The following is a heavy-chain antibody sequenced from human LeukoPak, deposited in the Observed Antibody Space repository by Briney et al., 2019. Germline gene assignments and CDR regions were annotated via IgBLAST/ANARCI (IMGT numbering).Heavy chain of an antibody. CDR3: AKDAISEDYYGSGSYYIEHNWFDP. CDR2: ISGSGGST. J-gene: IGHJ5*02. Sequence: PGGSLRLSCAASGFTFSSYAMSWVRQAPGKGLEWVSAISGSGGSTYYADSVKGRFTISRDNSKNTLYLQMNSLRAEDTAVYYCAKDAISEDYYGSGSYYIEHNWFDPWGQGTLVTVSS. D-gene: IGHD3-10*01. V-gene: IGHV3-23*01. CDR1: GFTFSSYA.